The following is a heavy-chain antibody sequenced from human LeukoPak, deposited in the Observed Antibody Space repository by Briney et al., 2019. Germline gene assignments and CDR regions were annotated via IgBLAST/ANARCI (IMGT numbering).Heavy chain of an antibody. CDR3: AKLAWNDGSYYFDY. V-gene: IGHV3-30*18. CDR1: GLNFTYYA. D-gene: IGHD1-1*01. J-gene: IGHJ4*02. CDR2: VSYDGNDG. Sequence: PGGSLRLSCIGSGLNFTYYAIYWVRQAPGKGLEWVAVVSYDGNDGYYADSVKGRFSISRDNSQNTVTLQMNNLRVDDTAIYYCAKLAWNDGSYYFDYWGQGTLVTVPS.